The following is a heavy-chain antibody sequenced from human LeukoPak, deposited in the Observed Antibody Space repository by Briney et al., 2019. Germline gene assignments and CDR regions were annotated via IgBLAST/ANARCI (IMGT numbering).Heavy chain of an antibody. Sequence: PGGSLRLSCAASGFTFSSYSMNWVRQAPGKGLEWVSYISSSSTIYYADSVKGRFTISRDNAKNSLYLQMNSLRAEDTAVYYCAHSLVDYWGQGTLVTVSS. CDR1: GFTFSSYS. D-gene: IGHD5-18*01. CDR2: ISSSSTI. CDR3: AHSLVDY. V-gene: IGHV3-48*01. J-gene: IGHJ4*02.